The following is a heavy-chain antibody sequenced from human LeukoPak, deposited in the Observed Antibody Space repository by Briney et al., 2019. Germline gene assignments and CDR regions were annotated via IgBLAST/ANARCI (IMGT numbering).Heavy chain of an antibody. CDR2: IQYRGST. D-gene: IGHD2-21*01. J-gene: IGHJ4*02. CDR1: GGSISSSSHD. Sequence: SETLSLTCTVSGGSISSSSHDWGWIRQPPGKGLEWIGSIQYRGSTYYKPSLKSRVTISADTSENHSSLKVSSVTAADTAVYYCARQTRSVVDYWGQGTLVTVS. V-gene: IGHV4-39*01. CDR3: ARQTRSVVDY.